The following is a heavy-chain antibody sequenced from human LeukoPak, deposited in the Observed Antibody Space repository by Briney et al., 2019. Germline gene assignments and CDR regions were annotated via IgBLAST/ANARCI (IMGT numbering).Heavy chain of an antibody. CDR3: ARGPNGYNWNYGWFDP. J-gene: IGHJ5*02. D-gene: IGHD1-7*01. Sequence: ASVKVSCKASGYTFTSYGISWVRQAPGQGLEWMGWISAYNGNTNYAQKLQGRVTMTTDTSTSTAYMELRSLRSDDTAVYYCARGPNGYNWNYGWFDPWSQGTLVTVSS. CDR2: ISAYNGNT. CDR1: GYTFTSYG. V-gene: IGHV1-18*01.